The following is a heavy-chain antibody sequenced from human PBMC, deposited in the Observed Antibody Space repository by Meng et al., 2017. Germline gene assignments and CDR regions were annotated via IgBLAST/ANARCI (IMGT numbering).Heavy chain of an antibody. D-gene: IGHD3-10*01. CDR2: IKPERGGR. V-gene: IGHV1-2*06. Sequence: QGGGVRCGAEVERLGAEGKVSGEGAGYAFGGYVMQGGGEARGQGLGWMGRIKPERGGRKDAQKWQGRVTRAGGGGSGAGYMELSRLRSDDTAVYYCASELNTYGSGSYAYWGQGTLVTVSS. CDR3: ASELNTYGSGSYAY. CDR1: GYAFGGYV. J-gene: IGHJ4*02.